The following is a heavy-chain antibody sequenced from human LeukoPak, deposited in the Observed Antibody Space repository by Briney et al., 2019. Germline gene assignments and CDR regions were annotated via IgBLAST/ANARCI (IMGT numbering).Heavy chain of an antibody. CDR1: GFTFSSYA. Sequence: PGGSLRLSCAASGFTFSSYAMHWVRQAPGKGLEWVTVISYDGSNKYYADSVKGRFTISRDNSKNTLYLQMNSLRPEDTAVYYCARTYYSNYSYYYYMDVWGKGTTVTVSS. CDR2: ISYDGSNK. CDR3: ARTYYSNYSYYYYMDV. J-gene: IGHJ6*03. V-gene: IGHV3-30*14. D-gene: IGHD4-11*01.